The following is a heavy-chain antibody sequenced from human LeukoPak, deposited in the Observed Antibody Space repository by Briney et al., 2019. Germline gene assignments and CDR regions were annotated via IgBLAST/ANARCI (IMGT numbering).Heavy chain of an antibody. CDR3: ARPRSVGKSYMDV. V-gene: IGHV4-34*01. CDR2: VNHSGST. D-gene: IGHD3-16*01. Sequence: SKTRSLTCADYVGSFSGYYWTWIRQPPGKRLECFGVVNHSGSTNYNPSLKSRVTISVDTSNNQFSLKLSTVTAADTAVYYCARPRSVGKSYMDVWGKGTTVTVSS. J-gene: IGHJ6*03. CDR1: VGSFSGYY.